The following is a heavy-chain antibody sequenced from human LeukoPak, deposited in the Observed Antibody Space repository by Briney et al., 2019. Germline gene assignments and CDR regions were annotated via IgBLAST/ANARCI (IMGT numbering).Heavy chain of an antibody. CDR3: ARGPYYDSSGYGAFDI. J-gene: IGHJ3*02. V-gene: IGHV1-69*13. CDR1: GGTFSSYA. D-gene: IGHD3-22*01. CDR2: IIPIFGTA. Sequence: SVKVSCKASGGTFSSYAISWVRQAPGQGLEWMGGIIPIFGTANYAQKFQGRVTITADESTSTAYMELSSLRSEDTAVYYCARGPYYDSSGYGAFDIWGQGTMVTVSS.